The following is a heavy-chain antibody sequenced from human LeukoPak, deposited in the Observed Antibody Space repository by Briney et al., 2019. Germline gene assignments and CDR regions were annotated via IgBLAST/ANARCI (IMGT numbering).Heavy chain of an antibody. J-gene: IGHJ4*02. CDR3: AKVRLGEVGGRGFDD. CDR1: AFSFSSYA. D-gene: IGHD2-21*01. CDR2: MSDSGGHT. V-gene: IGHV3-23*01. Sequence: SGGSLRLSCAASAFSFSSYAMSWVRQAPGKGLEWVSTMSDSGGHTYYADSVKGRFTISRDNSKNTLYLQMNRLRAEDTAVYYCAKVRLGEVGGRGFDDWGQGTLVTVSS.